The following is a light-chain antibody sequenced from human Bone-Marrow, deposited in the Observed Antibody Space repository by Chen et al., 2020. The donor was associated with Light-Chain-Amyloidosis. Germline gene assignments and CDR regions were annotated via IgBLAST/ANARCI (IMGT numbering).Light chain of an antibody. J-gene: IGLJ2*01. CDR3: QSADSSGTYEVI. V-gene: IGLV3-25*03. CDR2: RDN. CDR1: DLPQKY. Sequence: SYELTQPPSVSVSPGQTARITCSGDDLPQKYAYWYQQKPGQAPVLVIHRDNERPSRISERFSGSSSGKKTAFNIRGVKAEDEDDDNCQSADSSGTYEVIFGGGTKLTVL.